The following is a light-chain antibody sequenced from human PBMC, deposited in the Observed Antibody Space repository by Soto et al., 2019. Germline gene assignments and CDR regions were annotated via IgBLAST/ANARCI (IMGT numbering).Light chain of an antibody. CDR2: EVN. J-gene: IGLJ3*02. CDR3: CAHVGGSSPQWV. CDR1: SNDVGGYNL. Sequence: QSALTQPDSVSGSPGQSITISCTGTSNDVGGYNLVSWFQQHPGKAPKLMISEVNKRPSGVSNRFSGSKSANTASLTISGLQAEDEADYYCCAHVGGSSPQWVFGGGTKVTVL. V-gene: IGLV2-23*02.